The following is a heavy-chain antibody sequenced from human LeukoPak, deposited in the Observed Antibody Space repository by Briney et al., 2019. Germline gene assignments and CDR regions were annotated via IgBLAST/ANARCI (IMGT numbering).Heavy chain of an antibody. J-gene: IGHJ4*02. CDR1: GNSFSTYW. CDR2: IYPGDSDT. Sequence: GESLKISCRASGNSFSTYWIGWVRQMPGKGLEWMGVIYPGDSDTRYSPSFQGQVTMSADKSISTAYLQWSSLKASDTAMYYCARGGYSGYEFDCWGQGTLVTVSS. V-gene: IGHV5-51*01. D-gene: IGHD5-12*01. CDR3: ARGGYSGYEFDC.